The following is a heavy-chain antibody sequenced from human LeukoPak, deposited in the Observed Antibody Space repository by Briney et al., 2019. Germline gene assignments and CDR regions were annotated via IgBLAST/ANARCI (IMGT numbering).Heavy chain of an antibody. CDR3: ARDAHYGSGSSFDY. Sequence: AASVKVSCKASGGTFSKYAVSWVRQAPGQGLEWMGEIIPIFGTANYAQKFQGRVTITADESTSTAYLDLSSLISDDTAVYYCARDAHYGSGSSFDYWGQGTLVTVSS. J-gene: IGHJ4*02. V-gene: IGHV1-69*01. D-gene: IGHD3-10*01. CDR2: IIPIFGTA. CDR1: GGTFSKYA.